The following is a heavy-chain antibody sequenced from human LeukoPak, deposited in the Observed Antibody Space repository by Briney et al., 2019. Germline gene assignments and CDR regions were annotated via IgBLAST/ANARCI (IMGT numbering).Heavy chain of an antibody. D-gene: IGHD5-24*01. J-gene: IGHJ4*02. CDR1: GVSITSYY. CDR2: IYYSGST. CDR3: ARWVEMATIPASYFDY. Sequence: PSETLSLTCTVSGVSITSYYWSWIRQPPGKGLEWIGYIYYSGSTNYNPSLKSRVTISVDTSKNQFSLKLSSVTAADTAVYYCARWVEMATIPASYFDYWGQGTLVTVSS. V-gene: IGHV4-59*01.